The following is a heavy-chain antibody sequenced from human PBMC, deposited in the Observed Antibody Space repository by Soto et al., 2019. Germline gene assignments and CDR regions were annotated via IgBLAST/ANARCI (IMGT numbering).Heavy chain of an antibody. D-gene: IGHD3-22*01. Sequence: SQTLSLTCAISGDSVSSNSASWTWIRQSPSRGLEWLGRTYYRSKWYNDYAVSVKSRITINPDTSRNQFSLHLNSVTPDDTAVYYCARENDSKKYLPVGWFDPWGQGTQVTVSS. CDR2: TYYRSKWYN. V-gene: IGHV6-1*01. CDR3: ARENDSKKYLPVGWFDP. CDR1: GDSVSSNSAS. J-gene: IGHJ5*02.